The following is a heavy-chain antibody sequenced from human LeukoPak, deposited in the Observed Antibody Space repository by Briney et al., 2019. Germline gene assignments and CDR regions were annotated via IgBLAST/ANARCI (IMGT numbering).Heavy chain of an antibody. CDR3: ARRLRRNYFDY. J-gene: IGHJ4*02. CDR2: IHWNGGRT. D-gene: IGHD4-17*01. V-gene: IGHV3-20*04. Sequence: PGGSLRLSCAASGFTFDNYGINWVRQAPGKGLEWVSRIHWNGGRTGYADSVKGRFTISRDNAKNSLYLQMNSLRAEDTAVYYCARRLRRNYFDYWGQGTLVTVSS. CDR1: GFTFDNYG.